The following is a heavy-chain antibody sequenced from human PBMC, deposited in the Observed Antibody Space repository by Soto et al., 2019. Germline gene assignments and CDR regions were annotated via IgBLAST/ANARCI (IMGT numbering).Heavy chain of an antibody. J-gene: IGHJ4*02. D-gene: IGHD1-26*01. V-gene: IGHV3-23*01. CDR1: GFTFSSYA. Sequence: EVQLLESGGGLVQPGGSLRLSCAASGFTFSSYAMRWVRQAPVKGLEWVSAISGSGGSTYYADSVKGRFTISRDNSKNTLYLQMNCLRAEDTAVYYCARRGSGSYYDYWGQGTLVTVSS. CDR3: ARRGSGSYYDY. CDR2: ISGSGGST.